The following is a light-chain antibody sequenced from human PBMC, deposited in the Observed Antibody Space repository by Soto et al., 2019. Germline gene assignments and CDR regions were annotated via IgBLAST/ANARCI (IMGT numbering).Light chain of an antibody. CDR2: GAS. V-gene: IGKV3-20*01. J-gene: IGKJ1*01. Sequence: EIVLTQSPDSLSLSPGDRATLSCRASQSISSTYLAWYQQKPGQAPRLLIYGASSRATGIPDRFSGSGSGTDFTLTISRLEPEDVAVYYCQQYGRSHWTFGQGTKVDIK. CDR1: QSISSTY. CDR3: QQYGRSHWT.